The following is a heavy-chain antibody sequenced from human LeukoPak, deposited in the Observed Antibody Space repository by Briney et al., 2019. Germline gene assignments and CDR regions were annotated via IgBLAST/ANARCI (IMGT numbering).Heavy chain of an antibody. CDR3: ARDNYYDSSGP. Sequence: SETLSLTCTVSGGSISSGSYYWSWIRQPAGKGLEWIGRIYTSGSTNYNPSLKSRVTISVDTPKNQFSLKLSSVTAADTAVYYCARDNYYDSSGPWGQGTLVTVSS. J-gene: IGHJ5*02. CDR2: IYTSGST. V-gene: IGHV4-61*02. CDR1: GGSISSGSYY. D-gene: IGHD3-22*01.